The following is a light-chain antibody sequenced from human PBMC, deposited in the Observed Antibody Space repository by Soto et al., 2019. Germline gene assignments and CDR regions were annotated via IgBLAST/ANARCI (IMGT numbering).Light chain of an antibody. V-gene: IGKV1-5*01. CDR3: QHYNSYSGT. Sequence: DIQMTQSPSTLSASVGDRVTITCRASQIISRWLAWYQQKPGKAPKLLIYDASNLERGVPSRLSGSGSGTEFTLTISSLQPDDFATYYCQHYNSYSGTFGQGTKVDIK. CDR2: DAS. CDR1: QIISRW. J-gene: IGKJ1*01.